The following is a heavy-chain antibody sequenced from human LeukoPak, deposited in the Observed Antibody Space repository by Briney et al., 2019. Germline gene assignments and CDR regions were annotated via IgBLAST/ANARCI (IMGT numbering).Heavy chain of an antibody. V-gene: IGHV3-30*03. Sequence: GGSLRLSCAASGFTFSSYGMHWVRQAPGKGLEWVAVISYDGSNKYYADSVKGRFTISRDNSKNTLYLQMNSLRAEDTAVYYCARDRDTAMVRGYYYYYGMDVWGQGTTVTVSS. CDR2: ISYDGSNK. D-gene: IGHD5-18*01. J-gene: IGHJ6*02. CDR3: ARDRDTAMVRGYYYYYGMDV. CDR1: GFTFSSYG.